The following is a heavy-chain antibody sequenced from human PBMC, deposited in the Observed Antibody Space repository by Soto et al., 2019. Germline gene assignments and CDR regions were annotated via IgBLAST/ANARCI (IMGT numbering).Heavy chain of an antibody. V-gene: IGHV5-51*01. J-gene: IGHJ6*02. D-gene: IGHD3-3*01. CDR2: IYPGDSDT. CDR3: ATSFYDFWSGYYSRNYYYYGTDV. Sequence: RGESLKISCKGSGYSFTSCWIGWVRQMPGKGLEWMGIIYPGDSDTRYSPSFQGQVTISADKSISTAYLQWSSLKASDTAMYYCATSFYDFWSGYYSRNYYYYGTDVWGQGTTVTVSS. CDR1: GYSFTSCW.